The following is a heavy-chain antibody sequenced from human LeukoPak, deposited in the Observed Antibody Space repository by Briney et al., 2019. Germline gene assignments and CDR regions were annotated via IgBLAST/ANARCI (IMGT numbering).Heavy chain of an antibody. CDR3: ARTHPTGYFDY. D-gene: IGHD1-14*01. J-gene: IGHJ4*02. CDR2: IHDGAST. Sequence: GGSLRLSCAASRFTVSSNYMSWVRQAPGKGLEWVSVIHDGASTYYADSVKGRFTISRDNSKNTVYLQMNSLRAGDTAVYYCARTHPTGYFDYWGQGTLVTVSS. CDR1: RFTVSSNY. V-gene: IGHV3-53*01.